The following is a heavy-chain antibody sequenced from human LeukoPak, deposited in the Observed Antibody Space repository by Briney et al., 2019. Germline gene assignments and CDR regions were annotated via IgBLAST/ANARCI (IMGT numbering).Heavy chain of an antibody. CDR2: IYYSGST. V-gene: IGHV4-59*08. Sequence: PSETLSLTCIVSGGSISSNYWSWIRQPPGKGLEWIGHIYYSGSTNYNPSLKSRVTISVDTSKKQFSLKLSSVTAADTAVYYCAKSDYYASGLDYWGQGTLVTVSS. CDR3: AKSDYYASGLDY. CDR1: GGSISSNY. D-gene: IGHD3-10*01. J-gene: IGHJ4*02.